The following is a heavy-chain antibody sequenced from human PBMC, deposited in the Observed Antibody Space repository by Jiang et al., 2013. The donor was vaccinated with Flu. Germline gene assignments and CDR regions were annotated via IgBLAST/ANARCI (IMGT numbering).Heavy chain of an antibody. CDR2: INAGNGST. J-gene: IGHJ6*04. CDR3: ARDPAEDYYYYGMDV. D-gene: IGHD6-13*01. V-gene: IGHV1-3*01. Sequence: SGYTFTSYAMHWVRQAPGQRLEWMGWINAGNGSTKYSQKFQGRVTITRDTSASTAYMELSSLRSEDTAVYYCARDPAEDYYYYGMDVWGKGTTVTVSS. CDR1: GYTFTSYA.